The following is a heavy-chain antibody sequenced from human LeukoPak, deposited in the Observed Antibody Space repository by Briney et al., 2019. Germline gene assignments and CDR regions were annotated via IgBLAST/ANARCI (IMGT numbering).Heavy chain of an antibody. J-gene: IGHJ4*02. Sequence: WASVKVSCKASGYTFTGYYMHWVRQAPGQGLEWLGWINPNSGGTNYAQKFQGRVTMTRDTSISTAYMELSRLRSDDTAVYYCARDSAEVYAIFDYWGQGTLVTVSS. CDR1: GYTFTGYY. V-gene: IGHV1-2*02. D-gene: IGHD2-8*01. CDR3: ARDSAEVYAIFDY. CDR2: INPNSGGT.